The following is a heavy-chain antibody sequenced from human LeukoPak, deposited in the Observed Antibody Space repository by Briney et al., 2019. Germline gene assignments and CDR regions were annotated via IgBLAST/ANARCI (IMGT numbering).Heavy chain of an antibody. CDR1: GVSITSHY. CDR3: ATIKRGSTYGYFDF. V-gene: IGHV4-59*11. J-gene: IGHJ4*02. D-gene: IGHD5-18*01. Sequence: SETLSLTCTVSGVSITSHYWSWIRQPPGKGLEWIGYMYDSEKTKDNLSFKSRSTLSADTSKNQFSLRLSSVTAEDTAVYYCATIKRGSTYGYFDFWGQGILVTVSS. CDR2: MYDSEKT.